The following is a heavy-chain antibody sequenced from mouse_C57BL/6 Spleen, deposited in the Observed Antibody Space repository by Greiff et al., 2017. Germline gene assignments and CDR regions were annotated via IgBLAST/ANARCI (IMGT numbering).Heavy chain of an antibody. CDR3: TFMVYYCDY. D-gene: IGHD1-1*02. J-gene: IGHJ2*01. Sequence: EVQLQQSGAELVKPGASVKLSCTASGFNIKDYYMHWVKQRPEQGLEWIGRIDPEDGETKYAPKFQGKATLTADTSSNTAYLQLTSQTSEDTAVYYCTFMVYYCDYWGQGTTLTVSS. V-gene: IGHV14-2*01. CDR2: IDPEDGET. CDR1: GFNIKDYY.